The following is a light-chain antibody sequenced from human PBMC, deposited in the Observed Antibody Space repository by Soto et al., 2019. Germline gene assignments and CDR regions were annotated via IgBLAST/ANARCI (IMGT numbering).Light chain of an antibody. V-gene: IGKV3-20*01. CDR1: QSVTSNY. CDR2: TAS. Sequence: EIVLTQSPGTRSLSPGDRATLSCEASQSVTSNYLAWYQRKPGQAPRLLMYTASRRATGIPDRFSGSGSGTDFTLTISRLENEDSAVYYCQQYSRAPITFGQGTRLEIK. CDR3: QQYSRAPIT. J-gene: IGKJ5*01.